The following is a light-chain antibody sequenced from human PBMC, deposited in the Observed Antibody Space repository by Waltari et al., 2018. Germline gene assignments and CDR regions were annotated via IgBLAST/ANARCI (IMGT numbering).Light chain of an antibody. CDR1: QGINTL. J-gene: IGKJ2*01. Sequence: DIQLTQSPSFLSASVGHRHTLTCRASQGINTLLAWYQHKPGQAPNLLSYSASTLQSGVPSRFSGSGSGTEFTLTISGLQPEDYATYCCLQVNSYPHTFGQGTKLEIK. CDR2: SAS. V-gene: IGKV1-9*01. CDR3: LQVNSYPHT.